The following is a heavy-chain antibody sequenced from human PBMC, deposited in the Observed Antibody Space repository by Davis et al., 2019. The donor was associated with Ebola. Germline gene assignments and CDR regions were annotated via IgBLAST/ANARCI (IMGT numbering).Heavy chain of an antibody. J-gene: IGHJ4*02. V-gene: IGHV3-23*01. D-gene: IGHD1-26*01. CDR2: ISGGAAIT. CDR1: GFTFSGYA. CDR3: ARKDAGSNPFDC. Sequence: GGSLRLSCAASGFTFSGYAMNWVRQVPGKGLEWVSVISGGAAITYYADSVRGRFTISRDNSKNTLHLQMNSLRVDDTAIYYCARKDAGSNPFDCWGQGTLVTVSS.